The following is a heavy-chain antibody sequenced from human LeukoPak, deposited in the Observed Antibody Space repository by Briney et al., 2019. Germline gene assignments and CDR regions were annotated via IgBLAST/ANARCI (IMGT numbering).Heavy chain of an antibody. D-gene: IGHD3-10*01. Sequence: GGSLRLSCAASGFRFNIYDMHWVRQASGEGLEWVAHIGTGSDTHFSDSVKGRFTISRENARNPLYLHMNDLRPEDTAVYYCARDRRADYGVNDDAFDTWGHGTMVTVSS. V-gene: IGHV3-13*01. CDR1: GFRFNIYD. J-gene: IGHJ3*02. CDR2: IGTGSDT. CDR3: ARDRRADYGVNDDAFDT.